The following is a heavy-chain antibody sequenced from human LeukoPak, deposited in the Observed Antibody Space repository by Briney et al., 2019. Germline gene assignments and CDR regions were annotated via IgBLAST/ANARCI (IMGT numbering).Heavy chain of an antibody. CDR1: GITLSNYG. V-gene: IGHV3-23*01. CDR2: ISGSGGGT. D-gene: IGHD3-22*01. J-gene: IGHJ4*02. Sequence: GGSLRLSCAVSGITLSNYGMSWVRQAPGPGLEWVAGISGSGGGTNYADSVKGRFTISRDNPKNTLYQQMNSLGAEDTAVYFCAKRGVVIRVILVGFHKEAYYFDSWGQGALVTVSS. CDR3: AKRGVVIRVILVGFHKEAYYFDS.